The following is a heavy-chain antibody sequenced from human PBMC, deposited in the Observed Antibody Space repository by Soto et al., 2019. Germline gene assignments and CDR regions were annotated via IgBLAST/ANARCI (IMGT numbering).Heavy chain of an antibody. J-gene: IGHJ4*02. CDR3: AREVNYGGGSFSLGL. Sequence: ASVKVSCKASGYTFTGYYMHWVRQAPGQGLEWMGWINPNSGGTNYAQKLQGRVTMTSDTSINTAYMEITSLRSDDTALYYCAREVNYGGGSFSLGLWGQGTLVTVSS. CDR2: INPNSGGT. V-gene: IGHV1-2*02. D-gene: IGHD3-10*01. CDR1: GYTFTGYY.